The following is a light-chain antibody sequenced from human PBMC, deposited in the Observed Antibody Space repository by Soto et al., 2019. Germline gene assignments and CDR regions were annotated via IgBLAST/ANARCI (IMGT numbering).Light chain of an antibody. CDR3: QQYGGSPRT. CDR1: QYVGSQS. Sequence: ETVLTQSPGTLSLSPGERATLSCRASQYVGSQSLAWYQQKPGQAPRLLIYGASTRATGIPDRFSGSGSGIDFTLSISRLEPEDFAVYYCQQYGGSPRTFGQGTKLEIK. V-gene: IGKV3-20*01. J-gene: IGKJ2*01. CDR2: GAS.